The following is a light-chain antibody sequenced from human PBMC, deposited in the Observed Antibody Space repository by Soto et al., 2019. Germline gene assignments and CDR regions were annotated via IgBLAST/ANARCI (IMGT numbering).Light chain of an antibody. CDR1: SSDVGGYNY. Sequence: QSALTQPASVSGSPGQSITISCTGTSSDVGGYNYVSWYQQQPAKAPKLMIYDVSNRRSGVSNRFSGSKSDNTASLTSSGLHAEDETDYYCSSYISSSTLVVFREGNNVTVL. CDR2: DVS. J-gene: IGLJ2*01. CDR3: SSYISSSTLVV. V-gene: IGLV2-14*01.